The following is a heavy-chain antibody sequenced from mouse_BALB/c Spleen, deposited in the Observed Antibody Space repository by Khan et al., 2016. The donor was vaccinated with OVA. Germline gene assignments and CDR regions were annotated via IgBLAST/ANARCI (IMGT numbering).Heavy chain of an antibody. CDR2: ISYRGST. Sequence: EVQLQESGPGLVKPSQSLSLTCTVTGYSITSNYAWSWIRQFPGNKLEWMGYISYRGSTNYNPSLKSRISVTRDTSENQFFLQLNSVTTEDTATYYCARQNDDGYALDYWGQGTSVTVSS. D-gene: IGHD2-12*01. V-gene: IGHV3-2*02. J-gene: IGHJ4*01. CDR1: GYSITSNYA. CDR3: ARQNDDGYALDY.